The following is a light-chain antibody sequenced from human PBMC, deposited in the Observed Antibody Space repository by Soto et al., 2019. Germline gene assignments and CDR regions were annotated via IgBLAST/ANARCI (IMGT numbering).Light chain of an antibody. J-gene: IGLJ1*01. CDR3: AAWNGSLNGYV. CDR2: TNN. V-gene: IGLV1-44*01. Sequence: QSVLTHPPSASGTPGQRVTIPCSGSSSNIGNNPVNWYQQLPGAAPKLLIYTNNQRPSGVPDRFSGSKSGTSASLAITGLQSDDEADYYCAAWNGSLNGYVFGTGTKLTVL. CDR1: SSNIGNNP.